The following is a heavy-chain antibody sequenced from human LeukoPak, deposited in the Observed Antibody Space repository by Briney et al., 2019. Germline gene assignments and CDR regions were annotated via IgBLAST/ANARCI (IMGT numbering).Heavy chain of an antibody. D-gene: IGHD6-13*01. J-gene: IGHJ4*02. CDR3: TTDTYSSSWNFDY. CDR1: GFTFSNAW. Sequence: GGSLRLSCAASGFTFSNAWMSWVRQAPGKGLEWVGRIKSKDDGGTTEYAAPVKGRFTISRDDSKNTLYLQMNSLKSEDTAVYYCTTDTYSSSWNFDYWGQGTLVTVSS. V-gene: IGHV3-15*01. CDR2: IKSKDDGGTT.